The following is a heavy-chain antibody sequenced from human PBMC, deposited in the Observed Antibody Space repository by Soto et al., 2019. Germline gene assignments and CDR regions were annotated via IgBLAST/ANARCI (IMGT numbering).Heavy chain of an antibody. CDR2: ISAYNGDT. CDR3: ARDSFTHKSMFTWAFES. J-gene: IGHJ3*02. D-gene: IGHD5-18*01. Sequence: QLVQSGAEVKRPGASVKVSCRASGYTFTSYGISWVRQAPGQGLEWMGWISAYNGDTKLSQKFEARVSMTTDTSTNTADMEMRSFRSADTADYNCARDSFTHKSMFTWAFESWGPGTVVTVSS. CDR1: GYTFTSYG. V-gene: IGHV1-18*01.